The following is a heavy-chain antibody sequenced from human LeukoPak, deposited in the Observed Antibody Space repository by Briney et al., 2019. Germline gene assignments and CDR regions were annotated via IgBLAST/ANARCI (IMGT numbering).Heavy chain of an antibody. V-gene: IGHV3-33*06. J-gene: IGHJ6*03. Sequence: PGRSLRLSCAASGFTFISYGMHWVRQAPGKGLEWVAVIWYDRSNKYYADSGKGRFTISRDNAKNKLYLQMNSLGDEDTAVYYCAKDGGYCSSTSCHYYYYYYCMDVWGKGTTVTVSS. D-gene: IGHD2-2*01. CDR1: GFTFISYG. CDR3: AKDGGYCSSTSCHYYYYYYCMDV. CDR2: IWYDRSNK.